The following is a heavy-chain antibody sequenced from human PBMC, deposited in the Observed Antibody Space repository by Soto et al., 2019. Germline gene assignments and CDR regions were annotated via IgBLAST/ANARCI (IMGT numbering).Heavy chain of an antibody. CDR1: GFTFSNYD. CDR2: ISSSGGII. D-gene: IGHD3-10*01. CDR3: AREGSVSSSDYYAYYYGMDV. Sequence: EVQLVESGGGLFQPGGSLRLSCAASGFTFSNYDINWVRQAPGKGPEWISHISSSGGIIYHADSVKGRFTISRDNAKNSLYLQMNSLRGEDTAVYYCAREGSVSSSDYYAYYYGMDVWGQGTTVTVSS. J-gene: IGHJ6*02. V-gene: IGHV3-48*03.